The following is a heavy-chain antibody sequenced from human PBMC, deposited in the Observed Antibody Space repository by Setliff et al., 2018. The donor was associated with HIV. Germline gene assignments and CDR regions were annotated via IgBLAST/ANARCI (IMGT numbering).Heavy chain of an antibody. CDR3: VRGGAIPEGDVFDV. CDR2: VNQSGDT. V-gene: IGHV4-34*01. CDR1: NESLSEYY. Sequence: SETLSLTCAVYNESLSEYYWSWIRQPPGKRLEWIGEVNQSGDTKSNQSLKSRVTISVDTSKKQFSLKLTSVTAADTALYYCVRGGAIPEGDVFDVWRLGKLVTVSS. J-gene: IGHJ3*01.